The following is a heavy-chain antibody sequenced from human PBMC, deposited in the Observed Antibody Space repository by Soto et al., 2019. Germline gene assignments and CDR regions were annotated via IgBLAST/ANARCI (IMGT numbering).Heavy chain of an antibody. D-gene: IGHD1-7*01. CDR2: IIPIFGTA. J-gene: IGHJ5*02. CDR1: GGTFSSYA. Sequence: ASVKVSCKASGGTFSSYAISWVRQAPGQGLEWMGGIIPIFGTANYAQKFQGRVTVTADESMSTAYMELSSLRSEDTAVYYCARRDITGTLGLGWFDPWGQGTLVTVSS. V-gene: IGHV1-69*13. CDR3: ARRDITGTLGLGWFDP.